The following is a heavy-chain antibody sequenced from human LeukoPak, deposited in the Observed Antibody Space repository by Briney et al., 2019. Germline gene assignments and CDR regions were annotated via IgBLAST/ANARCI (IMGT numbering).Heavy chain of an antibody. J-gene: IGHJ6*03. CDR3: AAATRRGYSYGYEDYYYMDV. CDR2: IQYDASQI. CDR1: GFNFRGSG. Sequence: GGSLRLSCAASGFNFRGSGMHWVRQAPGKGLEWVTFIQYDASQIYYADSVKGRFTTSRDNSKNTVYLQMNSLRTEDTAVYYCAAATRRGYSYGYEDYYYMDVWGKGTTVTISS. D-gene: IGHD5-18*01. V-gene: IGHV3-30*02.